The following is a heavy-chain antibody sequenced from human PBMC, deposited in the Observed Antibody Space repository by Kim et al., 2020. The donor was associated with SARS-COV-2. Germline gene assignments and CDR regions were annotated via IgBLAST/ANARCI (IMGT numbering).Heavy chain of an antibody. J-gene: IGHJ6*02. Sequence: SETLSLTCTVSGGSISSSSYYWGWIRQPPGKGLEWIGSIYYSGSTYYNPSLKSRVTISVDTSKNQFSLKLSSVTAADTAVYYCARHRRYDSSGYYPPHYYYYGMDVWGQGTTVTVSS. D-gene: IGHD3-22*01. V-gene: IGHV4-39*01. CDR1: GGSISSSSYY. CDR2: IYYSGST. CDR3: ARHRRYDSSGYYPPHYYYYGMDV.